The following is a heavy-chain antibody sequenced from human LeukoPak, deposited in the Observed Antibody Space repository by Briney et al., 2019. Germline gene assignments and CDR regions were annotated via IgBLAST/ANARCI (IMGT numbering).Heavy chain of an antibody. J-gene: IGHJ4*02. CDR3: ASRKGELSFYYFDY. CDR2: IRSKDYSGTT. Sequence: GGSLRLSCTASGFTFGDYAMSWFRQAPGKGLEWVCFIRSKDYSGTTEYAASVKGRFTISRDDSKSIAYLQMNSLKTEDTAVYYCASRKGELSFYYFDYWGQGTLVTVSS. CDR1: GFTFGDYA. V-gene: IGHV3-49*03. D-gene: IGHD3-16*02.